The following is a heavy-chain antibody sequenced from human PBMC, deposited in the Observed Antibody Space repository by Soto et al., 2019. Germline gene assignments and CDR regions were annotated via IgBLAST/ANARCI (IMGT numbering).Heavy chain of an antibody. J-gene: IGHJ4*02. V-gene: IGHV3-23*01. CDR3: AKGRVWFGEVSGDS. Sequence: EVQLLESGGCLVQTGGSLRLSCAASGFTFSTYAMSWVRQAPGKGLEWVSAISGSGGSTYYADPVKGRFTISRDNSKNTLYPQMNSLRGEDTAVYYCAKGRVWFGEVSGDSWGQGTLVTVSS. D-gene: IGHD3-10*01. CDR2: ISGSGGST. CDR1: GFTFSTYA.